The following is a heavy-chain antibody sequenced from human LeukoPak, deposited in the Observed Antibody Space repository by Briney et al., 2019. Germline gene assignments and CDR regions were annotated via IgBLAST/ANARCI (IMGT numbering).Heavy chain of an antibody. D-gene: IGHD3-10*01. Sequence: GGSLRLSCAASGFTFTNYAMTWVRQAPGKGLEWVSAIGRSDGSTYYADSVKGRFTISRDNSKNTLYLQMNSLRAEDTAVYYCAKDFMVRGVIGSAFDIWGLGTMVTVSS. CDR1: GFTFTNYA. V-gene: IGHV3-23*01. CDR2: IGRSDGST. J-gene: IGHJ3*02. CDR3: AKDFMVRGVIGSAFDI.